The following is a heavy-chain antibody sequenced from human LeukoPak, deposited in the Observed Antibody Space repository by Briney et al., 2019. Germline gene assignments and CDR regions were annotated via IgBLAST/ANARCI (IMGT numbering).Heavy chain of an antibody. Sequence: GGSLRLSCAASGFTLSDYYMSWIRQAPGKGLEWVSYISSSSSTTNYADSVKGRFTISRDNAKNSLYLQMNSLRAEDTAVYYCARQYCGTTSCYQFDYWGQGTLVTVSS. CDR3: ARQYCGTTSCYQFDY. CDR2: ISSSSSTT. V-gene: IGHV3-11*03. CDR1: GFTLSDYY. J-gene: IGHJ4*02. D-gene: IGHD2-2*01.